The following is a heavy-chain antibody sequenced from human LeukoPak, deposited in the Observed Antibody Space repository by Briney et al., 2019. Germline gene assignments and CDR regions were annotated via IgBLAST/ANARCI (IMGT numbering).Heavy chain of an antibody. J-gene: IGHJ6*03. V-gene: IGHV4-4*02. CDR3: ARTRITIFGTSRRYYYYMDV. CDR2: IYHSGST. CDR1: GGSISSSNW. Sequence: SETLSLTCAVSGGSISSSNWWSWVRQPPGKGLEWIGEIYHSGSTNYNPSLKSRVTISVDTSKNQFSLKLSSVTAADTAVYYCARTRITIFGTSRRYYYYMDVWGKGTTVTVSS. D-gene: IGHD3-3*01.